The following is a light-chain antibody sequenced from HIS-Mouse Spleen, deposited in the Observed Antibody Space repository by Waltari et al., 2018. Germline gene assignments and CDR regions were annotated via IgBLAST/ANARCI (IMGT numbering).Light chain of an antibody. CDR1: QSVSSSY. Sequence: EIVLTQSPGTLSLSPGERATLSCRASQSVSSSYLAGYQQKPGQAPRLLIYGASRRATGIPDRFSGSGSGTDFTLTISRLEPEDFAVYYCQQYGSSPFTFGPGTKVDIK. J-gene: IGKJ3*01. V-gene: IGKV3-20*01. CDR3: QQYGSSPFT. CDR2: GAS.